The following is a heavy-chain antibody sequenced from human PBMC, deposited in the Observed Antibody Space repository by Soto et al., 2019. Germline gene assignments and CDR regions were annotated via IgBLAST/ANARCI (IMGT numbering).Heavy chain of an antibody. Sequence: EVQLVESGGALVQPGGSLRLSCAVSGFTFNNYWMSWVRQAPGKGLEWVANIKQDGNEKYYVDSVKGRFTISRDNAKNSLQLQMNSLRAEDTAVYYCTRITSLAGVYWGQGTLVTVSS. V-gene: IGHV3-7*05. CDR3: TRITSLAGVY. CDR2: IKQDGNEK. J-gene: IGHJ4*02. CDR1: GFTFNNYW. D-gene: IGHD3-10*01.